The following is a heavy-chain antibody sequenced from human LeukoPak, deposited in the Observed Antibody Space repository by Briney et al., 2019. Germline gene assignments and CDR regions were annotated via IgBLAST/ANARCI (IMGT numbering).Heavy chain of an antibody. D-gene: IGHD4-11*01. CDR3: ASPYYSNYRVDYYYYYMDV. CDR1: GFTFSSYA. J-gene: IGHJ6*03. Sequence: GGSLRLSCAASGFTFSSYAMHWVRQAPGKGLEWVAVISYDGSNKYYADSVKGRFTISRDNSKNTLYLQMNSLRAEDTAVYYCASPYYSNYRVDYYYYYMDVWGKGTTVTVSS. CDR2: ISYDGSNK. V-gene: IGHV3-30-3*01.